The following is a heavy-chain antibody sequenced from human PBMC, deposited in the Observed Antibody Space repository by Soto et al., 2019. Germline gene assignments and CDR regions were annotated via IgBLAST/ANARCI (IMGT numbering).Heavy chain of an antibody. CDR1: GFTFSRYG. D-gene: IGHD4-17*01. CDR3: ARDDDYEANGLDY. J-gene: IGHJ4*02. CDR2: IVNDGSDR. V-gene: IGHV3-33*01. Sequence: GGSLRLSCVGSGFTFSRYGMHWLRQAPGEGLEWMAVIVNDGSDRDYAASVAGRFTISRDNSKDTLYLQMDNLGVDDTAMYYCARDDDYEANGLDYWGQGTLVTVSS.